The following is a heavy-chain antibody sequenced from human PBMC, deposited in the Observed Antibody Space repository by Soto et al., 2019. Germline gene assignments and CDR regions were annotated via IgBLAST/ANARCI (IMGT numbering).Heavy chain of an antibody. J-gene: IGHJ6*02. D-gene: IGHD3-10*01. V-gene: IGHV1-46*01. CDR3: AGVRGEEYYYYYYGMDV. CDR1: AYTSTNYY. Sequence: ASVKGSCKASAYTSTNYYMHWVRQAPGQGLEWMGIINPSGGSTSYAQKFQGRVTMTRDTSTSTVYMELSSLRSEDTAVYYCAGVRGEEYYYYYYGMDVWGQGTTVTVSS. CDR2: INPSGGST.